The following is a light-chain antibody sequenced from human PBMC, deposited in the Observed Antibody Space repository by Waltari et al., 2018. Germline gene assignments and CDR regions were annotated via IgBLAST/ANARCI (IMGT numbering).Light chain of an antibody. J-gene: IGLJ2*01. CDR1: SSDVGSYNL. CDR3: CSYAGTSTFVV. V-gene: IGLV2-23*02. Sequence: QSALTQPASVSGSHGQSITISCTGTSSDVGSYNLVSWYQNHPDKAPKLMIYEVTKRPSGVSNRFSGSKSGNTASLTISGVQADDEADYYCCSYAGTSTFVVFGGGTKLTVL. CDR2: EVT.